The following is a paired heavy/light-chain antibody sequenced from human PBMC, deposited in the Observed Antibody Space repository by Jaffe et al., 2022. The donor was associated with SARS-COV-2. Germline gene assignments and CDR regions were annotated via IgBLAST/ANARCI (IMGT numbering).Light chain of an antibody. Sequence: EIVLTQSPGTLSLSPGERATLSCRASQSVSSSYLAWYQQKPGQAPRLLIYGSSSRATGIPDRFSGSGSGTDFTLTISRLEPEDFAVYYCQQYDNSRRTFGQGTKVEI. CDR1: QSVSSSY. V-gene: IGKV3-20*01. CDR3: QQYDNSRRT. J-gene: IGKJ1*01. CDR2: GSS.
Heavy chain of an antibody. CDR2: ISGSGGST. J-gene: IGHJ4*02. V-gene: IGHV3-23*01. D-gene: IGHD6-19*01. CDR3: AKAERYSSGWPYFDY. Sequence: EVQLLESGGGLVQPGGSLRLSCAASGFSFSSYAMSWVRQAPGQGLEWVSAISGSGGSTYYADSVKGRFTISRDNSKNTLYLQIATLRAEDTAIYYCAKAERYSSGWPYFDYWGQGTLVTVSS. CDR1: GFSFSSYA.